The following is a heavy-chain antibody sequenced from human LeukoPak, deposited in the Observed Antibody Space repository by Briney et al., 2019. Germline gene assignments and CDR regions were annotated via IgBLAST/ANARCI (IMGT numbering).Heavy chain of an antibody. Sequence: PSETLSLTCTVSGGSISSYYWGWIRQPPGKRLEWIGSIYYSGSTYYSPSLKSRVTISVDTSKNQFSLKLSSVTAADTAVYYCARRGDSSGYYSAYYFDYWGQGTLVTVSS. CDR1: GGSISSYY. CDR2: IYYSGST. D-gene: IGHD3-22*01. V-gene: IGHV4-39*07. CDR3: ARRGDSSGYYSAYYFDY. J-gene: IGHJ4*02.